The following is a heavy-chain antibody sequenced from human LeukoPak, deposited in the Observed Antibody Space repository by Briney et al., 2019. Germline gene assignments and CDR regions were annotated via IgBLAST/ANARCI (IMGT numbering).Heavy chain of an antibody. J-gene: IGHJ4*02. CDR2: INPSGGST. CDR1: GYTFTNYY. CDR3: ARGLDSSGYYQY. Sequence: GASVKVSCKSSGYTFTNYYVHWVRQAPGQGLEWMGIINPSGGSTTYAQKFQGRVTTTRDTSTSTVYMELSSLRSEDTAVYYCARGLDSSGYYQYWGQGTLVTVSS. D-gene: IGHD3-22*01. V-gene: IGHV1-46*01.